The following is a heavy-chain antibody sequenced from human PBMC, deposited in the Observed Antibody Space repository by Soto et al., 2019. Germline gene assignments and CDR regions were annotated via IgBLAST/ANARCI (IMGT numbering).Heavy chain of an antibody. Sequence: PGGSLRLSCAASGFTFSSYGMHWVRQAPGKGLEWVAVIWYDGSSKYYADSVKGRFTISRDNSKNTLYLQMNSLSAEDTAIYYCARCATAAAGTGAFDIWGRGTVVTVSS. CDR3: ARCATAAAGTGAFDI. J-gene: IGHJ3*02. D-gene: IGHD6-13*01. CDR2: IWYDGSSK. V-gene: IGHV3-33*01. CDR1: GFTFSSYG.